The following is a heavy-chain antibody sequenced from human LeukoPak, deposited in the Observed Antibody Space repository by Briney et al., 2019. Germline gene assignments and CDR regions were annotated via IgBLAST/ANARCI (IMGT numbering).Heavy chain of an antibody. V-gene: IGHV4-34*01. CDR2: INHSGST. D-gene: IGHD6-19*01. CDR3: ARESGAVAGPDYYGMDV. Sequence: ETLSLTCAVYGGSFSGYYWSWIRQPPGKGLEWIGEINHSGSTNYNPSLKSRVTISVDTSKNQFSLKLSSVTAADTAVYYCARESGAVAGPDYYGMDVWGQGTTVTVSS. J-gene: IGHJ6*02. CDR1: GGSFSGYY.